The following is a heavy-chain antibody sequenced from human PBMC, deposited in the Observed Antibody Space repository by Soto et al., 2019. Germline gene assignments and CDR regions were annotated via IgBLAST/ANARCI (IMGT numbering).Heavy chain of an antibody. V-gene: IGHV4-4*02. J-gene: IGHJ3*01. Sequence: SETLSLTCAVSGGSISTSVWWTWVRQPPGKGLEWIGEIFHSRSINYNPSLQNRVTISADSSQSQFPLKLTSLTAADTALYYCATRSTTQDVFEVWGQGTMVTVSS. CDR2: IFHSRSI. CDR3: ATRSTTQDVFEV. CDR1: GGSISTSVW. D-gene: IGHD1-26*01.